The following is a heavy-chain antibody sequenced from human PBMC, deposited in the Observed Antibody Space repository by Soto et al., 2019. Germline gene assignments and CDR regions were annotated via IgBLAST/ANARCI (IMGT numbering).Heavy chain of an antibody. D-gene: IGHD3-22*01. V-gene: IGHV3-48*01. CDR1: GFTFNTYN. J-gene: IGHJ4*02. CDR3: ARDDYPYYDDSSGYHFDY. CDR2: ISDSSSTI. Sequence: PWGSLRLSCAASGFTFNTYNMNWVRQAPGKGLEWVSYISDSSSTIHYADSVKGRFTISRDNAKNSLYLQMNSLRAEDTAVYYCARDDYPYYDDSSGYHFDYWGQGALVNVSS.